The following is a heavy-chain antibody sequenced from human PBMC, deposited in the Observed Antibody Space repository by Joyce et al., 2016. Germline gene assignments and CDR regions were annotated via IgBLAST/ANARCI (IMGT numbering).Heavy chain of an antibody. CDR3: ARDRATVTTEGWYFDL. V-gene: IGHV3-66*02. CDR2: IFSDGST. CDR1: VFPVSTNF. J-gene: IGHJ2*01. D-gene: IGHD4-17*01. Sequence: EVQLVESGGGLVQPGGSLRLSCAASVFPVSTNFMRWVRQAPGKGLWWVSVIFSDGSTYYADSVKGRFTISRDNSKNTLYLQMNSLRVEDTAVYYCARDRATVTTEGWYFDLWGRGTLVTVSS.